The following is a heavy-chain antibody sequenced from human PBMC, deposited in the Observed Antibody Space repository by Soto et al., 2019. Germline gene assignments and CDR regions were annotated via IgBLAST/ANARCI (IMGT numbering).Heavy chain of an antibody. CDR3: ARDGGDYVFYYYYGMDV. V-gene: IGHV3-33*01. D-gene: IGHD2-21*02. Sequence: PGGSLRLSCVVSGLTFTSYSMHWVRQAPGKGLEWVATFWYDASDKTYADSVEGRFTISRNPARGTLFLQLDSLRVEDTAMYYCARDGGDYVFYYYYGMDVWGQGTTVTVSS. J-gene: IGHJ6*02. CDR1: GLTFTSYS. CDR2: FWYDASDK.